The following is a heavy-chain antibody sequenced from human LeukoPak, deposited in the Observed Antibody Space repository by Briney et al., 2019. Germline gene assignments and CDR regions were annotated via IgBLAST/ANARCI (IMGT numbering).Heavy chain of an antibody. V-gene: IGHV4-59*13. CDR2: IYYSGST. CDR1: GGSISSYY. J-gene: IGHJ5*02. D-gene: IGHD3-22*01. CDR3: ARFYNYYESSGYYYGFDP. Sequence: SETLSLTCTVSGGSISSYYWSWIRQPPGKGLEWIGYIYYSGSTNYNPSLKSRVTISVDTSKNQFSLKLSSVTAADTAVYYCARFYNYYESSGYYYGFDPWGQGTLVTVSS.